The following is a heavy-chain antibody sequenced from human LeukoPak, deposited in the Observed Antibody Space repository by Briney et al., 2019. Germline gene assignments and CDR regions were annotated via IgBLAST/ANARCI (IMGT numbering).Heavy chain of an antibody. CDR3: ARHGMLDGYNHQFHY. CDR1: GYTFTSYY. D-gene: IGHD5-24*01. CDR2: INPSGGST. J-gene: IGHJ4*02. V-gene: IGHV1-46*01. Sequence: GASVKVSCKASGYTFTSYYMHWVRQAPGQGLEWMGIINPSGGSTSYAQKFQGRVTMTRDTSTSTVYMELSSLSSEDTAVYYCARHGMLDGYNHQFHYWGQGTLVHVPS.